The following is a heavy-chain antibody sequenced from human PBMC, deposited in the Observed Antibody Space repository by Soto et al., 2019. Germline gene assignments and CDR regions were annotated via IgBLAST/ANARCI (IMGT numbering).Heavy chain of an antibody. D-gene: IGHD6-19*01. CDR2: IKSKTDGGTT. CDR1: GFTFSNAW. V-gene: IGHV3-15*07. J-gene: IGHJ4*02. CDR3: TTDNYSSGFDY. Sequence: GGALRISCAASGFTFSNAWMNWVRQAPGKGLEWVGRIKSKTDGGTTDYAAPVKGRFTISRDDSKNTLYLQMNSLKTEDTAVYYCTTDNYSSGFDYWGQGTLVTVSS.